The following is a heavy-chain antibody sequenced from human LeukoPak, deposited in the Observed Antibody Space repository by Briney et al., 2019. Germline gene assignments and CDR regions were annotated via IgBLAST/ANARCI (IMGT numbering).Heavy chain of an antibody. CDR2: IYYSGST. Sequence: SQTLSHTCTVSGGSISSGGYYWSWIRQHPGKGLEWIGYIYYSGSTYCNPSLKSRVTIPVDTSKNQFSLKLSSVTAADTAVYYCAREVAAAGIDYWGQGTLVTVSS. CDR3: AREVAAAGIDY. J-gene: IGHJ4*02. D-gene: IGHD6-13*01. V-gene: IGHV4-31*03. CDR1: GGSISSGGYY.